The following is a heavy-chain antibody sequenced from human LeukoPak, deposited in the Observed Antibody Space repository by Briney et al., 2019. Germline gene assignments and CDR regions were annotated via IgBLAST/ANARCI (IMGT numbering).Heavy chain of an antibody. CDR3: ERGVGGSAFDI. J-gene: IGHJ3*02. V-gene: IGHV3-53*04. CDR2: IYSGGST. D-gene: IGHD3-16*01. Sequence: PGGPLRLSCAASGLTVSSNYMSWVPQAPGKALEWVSNIYSGGSTYYAHSVKPRFTISIHNSKNTLYLQMNSLRAEATAVYYCERGVGGSAFDIWGQGTMVTVSS. CDR1: GLTVSSNY.